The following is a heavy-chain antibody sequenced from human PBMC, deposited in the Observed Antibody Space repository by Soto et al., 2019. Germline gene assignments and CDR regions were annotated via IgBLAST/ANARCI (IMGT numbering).Heavy chain of an antibody. CDR2: LSGSGGST. J-gene: IGHJ4*02. CDR3: AKNEYYGSGSYFFDY. CDR1: GFTFSSYA. Sequence: EVQLLESGGGLVQPGWSLRLSCAASGFTFSSYAMSWVRQAPGKGLEWVAALSGSGGSTYHADSAKGRFTISRDNSKNTLYLQMNSLRAEDTAVYYCAKNEYYGSGSYFFDYWGQGTLVTVSS. V-gene: IGHV3-23*01. D-gene: IGHD3-10*01.